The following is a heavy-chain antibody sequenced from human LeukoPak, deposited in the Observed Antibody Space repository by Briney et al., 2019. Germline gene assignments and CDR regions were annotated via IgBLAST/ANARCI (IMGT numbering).Heavy chain of an antibody. CDR3: ARDRTSQGYYDILTGLNWFDP. D-gene: IGHD3-9*01. CDR1: GYTFTSYG. CDR2: ISAYNGNT. Sequence: ASVKVSCKASGYTFTSYGISWVRQAPGQGLEWMGWISAYNGNTNYAQKLQGRVTMTTDTSTSTAYMELRSLSSDDTAVYYCARDRTSQGYYDILTGLNWFDPWGQGTLVTVSS. V-gene: IGHV1-18*04. J-gene: IGHJ5*02.